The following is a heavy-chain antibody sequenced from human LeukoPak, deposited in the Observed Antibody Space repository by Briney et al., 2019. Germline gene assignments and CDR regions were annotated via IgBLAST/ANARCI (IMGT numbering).Heavy chain of an antibody. CDR3: ARVRYYYDSSGYPAFDY. D-gene: IGHD3-22*01. Sequence: ASVKVSCKASGYTFTGYYMHWVRQAPGQGLEWMGWINPNSGGTNYAQKFQGRVTMARDTSISTAYMELSRLRSDDTAVYYCARVRYYYDSSGYPAFDYWGQGTLVTVSS. J-gene: IGHJ4*02. V-gene: IGHV1-2*02. CDR1: GYTFTGYY. CDR2: INPNSGGT.